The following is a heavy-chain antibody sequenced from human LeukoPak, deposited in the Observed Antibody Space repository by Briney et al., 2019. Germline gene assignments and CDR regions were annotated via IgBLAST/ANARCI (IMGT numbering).Heavy chain of an antibody. D-gene: IGHD1-14*01. CDR2: IRNGGSNGGNIE. V-gene: IGHV3-30*02. J-gene: IGHJ3*01. CDR3: AKSRAPTADPGAFDV. Sequence: PGGSLRLSCAASGFIFRNYGIHWVRQAPGKGLEWVAYIRNGGSNGGNIEYYTDSVKGRFIISRDNSKNSLYLQMNRLRVEDTAVYFCAKSRAPTADPGAFDVWGQGTMVTVSS. CDR1: GFIFRNYG.